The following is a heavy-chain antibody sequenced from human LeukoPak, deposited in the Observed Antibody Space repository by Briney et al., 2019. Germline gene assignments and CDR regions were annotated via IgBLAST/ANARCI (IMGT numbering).Heavy chain of an antibody. CDR3: AKGVGYCSGGSCQQFDY. Sequence: GGSLRLSCAASGFTFSSYGMHWVRQAPGKGLEWVAFIRYDGNNKYYADSVKGRFTISRDNSKNTLYLQMNSLRAEDTAVYYCAKGVGYCSGGSCQQFDYWGQGTLVTVSS. CDR2: IRYDGNNK. V-gene: IGHV3-30*02. D-gene: IGHD2-15*01. J-gene: IGHJ4*02. CDR1: GFTFSSYG.